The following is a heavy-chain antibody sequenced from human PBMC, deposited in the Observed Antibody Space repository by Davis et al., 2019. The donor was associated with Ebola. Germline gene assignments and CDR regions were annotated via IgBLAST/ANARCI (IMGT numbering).Heavy chain of an antibody. V-gene: IGHV1-3*01. CDR2: INAGNGDT. J-gene: IGHJ4*02. D-gene: IGHD3-3*01. CDR1: GYTFTSYA. Sequence: ASVKVSCKASGYTFTSYAIHWVRQAPGQRLEWMGWINAGNGDTKYSQKFRGRVTITRDTSASTAYMELSSLRSEDTAVYYCARDGTYDFWSGYYNDYFDYWGQGTLVTVSS. CDR3: ARDGTYDFWSGYYNDYFDY.